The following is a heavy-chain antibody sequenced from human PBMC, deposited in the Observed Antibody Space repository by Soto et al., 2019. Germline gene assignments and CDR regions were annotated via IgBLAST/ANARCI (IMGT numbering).Heavy chain of an antibody. J-gene: IGHJ3*02. V-gene: IGHV4-34*01. CDR2: INHSGST. D-gene: IGHD2-21*01. CDR1: GGSFSGYY. CDR3: ARFPRLTDAFDI. Sequence: PSETLSLTCAVYGGSFSGYYWSWIRQPPGKGLEWIGEINHSGSTNYNPSLKSRVTISVDTSKNQFSLKLSSVTAADTAVYYCARFPRLTDAFDIWGQGTMVTVS.